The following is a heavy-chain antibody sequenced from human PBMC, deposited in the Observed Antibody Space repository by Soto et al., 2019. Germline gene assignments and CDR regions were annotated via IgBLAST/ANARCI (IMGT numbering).Heavy chain of an antibody. CDR1: ECKFGGYA. CDR2: ISGSGGST. D-gene: IGHD3-3*01. Sequence: GGSKRLSSGAAECKFGGYARSWVSKEPGKGLEWVSAISGSGGSTYYADSVKGRFTISRDNSKNTLYLQMNSLRAEDTAVYYCAKDLDYDFWSGFTPYYYYGMDVWGQGTTVTVSS. V-gene: IGHV3-23*01. J-gene: IGHJ6*02. CDR3: AKDLDYDFWSGFTPYYYYGMDV.